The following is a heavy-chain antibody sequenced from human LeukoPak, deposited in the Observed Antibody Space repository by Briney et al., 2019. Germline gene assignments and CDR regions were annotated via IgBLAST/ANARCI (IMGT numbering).Heavy chain of an antibody. D-gene: IGHD6-19*01. CDR1: GGSISSYY. CDR3: ARRPGYSSGWSDFDY. CDR2: IYYSGST. Sequence: SETLSLTCTVSGGSISSYYWSWIRQPPGEGLEWIGYIYYSGSTNYNPSLKSRVTISVDTSKNQFSLKLSSVTAADTAVYYCARRPGYSSGWSDFDYWGQGTLVTVSS. J-gene: IGHJ4*02. V-gene: IGHV4-59*08.